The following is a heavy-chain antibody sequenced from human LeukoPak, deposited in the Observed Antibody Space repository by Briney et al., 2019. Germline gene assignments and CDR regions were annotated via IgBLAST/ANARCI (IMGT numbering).Heavy chain of an antibody. J-gene: IGHJ4*02. CDR3: ARGRSSSGSMNEF. D-gene: IGHD3-10*01. CDR1: GFTFSSYW. V-gene: IGHV3-74*01. CDR2: INSDGSST. Sequence: SGGSLRLSCAASGFTFSSYWMHWVRQAPGKGLVWVSRINSDGSSTSYADSVKGRFTISRDNAKNSLYLQMNSLRVEDTAVYYCARGRSSSGSMNEFWGQGTLVTVSS.